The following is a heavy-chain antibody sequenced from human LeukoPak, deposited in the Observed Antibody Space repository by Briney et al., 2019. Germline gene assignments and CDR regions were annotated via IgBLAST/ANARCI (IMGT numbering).Heavy chain of an antibody. V-gene: IGHV3-21*01. CDR1: GFTFSSYT. J-gene: IGHJ5*02. CDR3: ARGAYYYDSSEYTLGA. Sequence: GGSLRHSCAASGFTFSSYTMTWVRQAPGKGLEWVSSISSSSSYIYFADSVKGRFTISRDNAKNSLYLQMNSLRAEDTAVYYCARGAYYYDSSEYTLGAWGQGTLVTVSS. CDR2: ISSSSSYI. D-gene: IGHD3-22*01.